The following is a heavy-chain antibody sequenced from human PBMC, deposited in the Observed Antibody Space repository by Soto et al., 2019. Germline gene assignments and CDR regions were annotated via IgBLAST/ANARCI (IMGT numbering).Heavy chain of an antibody. V-gene: IGHV4-59*01. D-gene: IGHD3-10*01. CDR1: GGSISTYY. CDR2: IYYSGNT. CDR3: ARGAGGSGSYYYYGMDV. Sequence: PSETLYLTCTVSGGSISTYYWSWIRQPPGKGLEWLGFIYYSGNTNYNPSLKSRVTISLDTSKNQFSLKLTSVTAADTAVYYCARGAGGSGSYYYYGMDVWGQGTTVTVSS. J-gene: IGHJ6*02.